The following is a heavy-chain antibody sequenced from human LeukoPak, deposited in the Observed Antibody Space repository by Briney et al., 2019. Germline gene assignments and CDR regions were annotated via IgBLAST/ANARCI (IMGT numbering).Heavy chain of an antibody. CDR3: ARDTAVVPYYFDY. D-gene: IGHD5-18*01. CDR2: IKQDGSEK. CDR1: GFTFSSYW. V-gene: IGHV3-7*01. J-gene: IGHJ4*02. Sequence: GGSLRLSCAASGFTFSSYWMSWVRQAPGKGLEWVANIKQDGSEKYYVDSVKGRFTISRDNAKNSLYLQMNSLRAEDTAVYYCARDTAVVPYYFDYWGQGTLVTVSS.